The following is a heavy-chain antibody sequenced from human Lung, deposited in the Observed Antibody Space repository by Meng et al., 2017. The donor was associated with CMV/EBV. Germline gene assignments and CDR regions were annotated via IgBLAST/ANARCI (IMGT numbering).Heavy chain of an antibody. CDR3: ARVVGFCSGASCILDAYDV. CDR1: GFSFSDSF. Sequence: ASVKVSXKASGFSFSDSFVHWMRQAPGQGLEWMGWINPGTKNRDTAEKFHDRVTLTGDTTTGTAHMELRSLTSDDTAVYYCARVVGFCSGASCILDAYDVWGQGTXVTVSS. V-gene: IGHV1-2*02. CDR2: INPGTKNR. J-gene: IGHJ3*01. D-gene: IGHD2-15*01.